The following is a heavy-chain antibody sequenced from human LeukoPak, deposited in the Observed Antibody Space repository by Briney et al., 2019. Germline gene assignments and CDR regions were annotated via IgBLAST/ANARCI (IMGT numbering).Heavy chain of an antibody. CDR2: INPNSGGT. D-gene: IGHD6-13*01. J-gene: IGHJ6*03. V-gene: IGHV1-2*02. Sequence: GASVKVSCKASGYTFTGYYMHWVRQAPGQGLEWMGWINPNSGGTNYAQKFQGRVTMTRDTSISTAYMELSRLRSDDTAVYYCARDKGYSSSWLHLYYYYYMDVWGKGTTVTVSS. CDR1: GYTFTGYY. CDR3: ARDKGYSSSWLHLYYYYYMDV.